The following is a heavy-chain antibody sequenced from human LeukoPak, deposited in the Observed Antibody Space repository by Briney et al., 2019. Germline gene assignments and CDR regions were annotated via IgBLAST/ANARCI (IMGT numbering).Heavy chain of an antibody. V-gene: IGHV3-30-3*01. CDR2: ISYDGSSK. D-gene: IGHD6-19*01. CDR1: GFTFSSYA. J-gene: IGHJ4*02. Sequence: GGSLRLSCAASGFTFSSYAMHWVRQAPGKGLEWVAVISYDGSSKYFADSVKGRFTISRDTSKNTLYLQMNSLRAEDTAVYYCARANRPFHSSGWYKDYWGQGTPVTVSS. CDR3: ARANRPFHSSGWYKDY.